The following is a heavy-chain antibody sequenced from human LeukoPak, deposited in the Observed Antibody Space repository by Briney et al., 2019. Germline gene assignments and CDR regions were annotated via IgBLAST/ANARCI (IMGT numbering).Heavy chain of an antibody. CDR1: GFXLSSYS. CDR3: ERGRVPVGTSILGAFDI. CDR2: INSDGSST. V-gene: IGHV3-74*01. D-gene: IGHD1-26*01. Sequence: PVGSLRLSCAASGFXLSSYSINWVRQAPGKGLVLSSGINSDGSSTNYADSVKGRFTISRDNAKNTLYLQMNSLRAEDTAVYYCERGRVPVGTSILGAFDIWGQGTMVTVSS. J-gene: IGHJ3*02.